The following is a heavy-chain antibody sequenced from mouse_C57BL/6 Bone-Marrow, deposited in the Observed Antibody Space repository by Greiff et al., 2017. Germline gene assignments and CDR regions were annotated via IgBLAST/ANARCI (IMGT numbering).Heavy chain of an antibody. CDR1: GYTFTRYW. Sequence: QVQLKQPGAELVKPGASVKMSCKASGYTFTRYWITWVKQRPGQGLAWIGDIYPGSGSTNYNEKFKSKATLTVDTSSSTAYMQRSSLTSEDSAVYYCAREYGEVYFDYWGQGTALTVSS. CDR2: IYPGSGST. V-gene: IGHV1-55*01. D-gene: IGHD1-1*01. J-gene: IGHJ2*01. CDR3: AREYGEVYFDY.